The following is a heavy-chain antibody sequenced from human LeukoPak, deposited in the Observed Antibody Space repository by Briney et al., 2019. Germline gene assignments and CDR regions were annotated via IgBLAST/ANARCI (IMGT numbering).Heavy chain of an antibody. CDR2: ISGSGDST. Sequence: PGGSLRLSCAASGFTFSSYGLSWVRQAPGKGLEWVSAISGSGDSTYYADSVKGRFTISRDNSKNTLYLQMNSLRAEDTAVYYCAKNRRSNGSGSTSGYMDVWGKGTTVTVSS. V-gene: IGHV3-23*01. CDR3: AKNRRSNGSGSTSGYMDV. J-gene: IGHJ6*03. CDR1: GFTFSSYG. D-gene: IGHD3-10*01.